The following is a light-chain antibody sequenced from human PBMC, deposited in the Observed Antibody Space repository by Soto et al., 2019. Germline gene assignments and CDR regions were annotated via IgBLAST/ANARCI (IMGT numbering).Light chain of an antibody. CDR3: QQYKSWPPLT. Sequence: EIVMTQSPATLSVSPGERATLSCRASQSVGNNLAWYQQRPGQAPRLLIYGASTRATGIPVRFSGSGSGTEFTLTISSLQSEDFAVYYCQQYKSWPPLTFGGGTKVEIK. CDR1: QSVGNN. V-gene: IGKV3-15*01. CDR2: GAS. J-gene: IGKJ4*01.